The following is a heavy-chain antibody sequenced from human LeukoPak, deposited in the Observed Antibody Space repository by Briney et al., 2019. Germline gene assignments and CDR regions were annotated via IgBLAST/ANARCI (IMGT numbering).Heavy chain of an antibody. Sequence: SETLSLACTVSGGSISSSSYYWGWIRQPPGKGLEWIGSTYYSGSTYYNPSLKSRVTISVDTSKTQFSLKLSSVTAADTAVYYCASLLRLAVSEFYFDYWGQGTLVTVSS. V-gene: IGHV4-39*07. CDR3: ASLLRLAVSEFYFDY. D-gene: IGHD6-19*01. J-gene: IGHJ4*02. CDR1: GGSISSSSYY. CDR2: TYYSGST.